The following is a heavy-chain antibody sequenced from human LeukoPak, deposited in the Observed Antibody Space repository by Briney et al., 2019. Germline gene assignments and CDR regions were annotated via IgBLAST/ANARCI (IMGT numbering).Heavy chain of an antibody. Sequence: GGSLRLSRGASGFTLSRYWMHWVRQAPRKGRVGGTQINGDGRNINYADSVRGRYTISGDNSKNSLYMQKNSLRSEDTALYYSAKDIFPLVVTFRDRRRNRLIGGIDYWGQETLLTVSS. D-gene: IGHD3-22*01. CDR1: GFTLSRYW. J-gene: IGHJ4*02. CDR2: INGDGRNI. CDR3: AKDIFPLVVTFRDRRRNRLIGGIDY. V-gene: IGHV3-43*02.